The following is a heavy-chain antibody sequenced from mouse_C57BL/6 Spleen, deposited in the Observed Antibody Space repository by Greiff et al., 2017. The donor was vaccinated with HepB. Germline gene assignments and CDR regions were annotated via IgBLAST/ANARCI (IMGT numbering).Heavy chain of an antibody. D-gene: IGHD1-2*01. J-gene: IGHJ1*03. V-gene: IGHV1-54*01. CDR3: ARQTTAHFDV. CDR1: GYSFPTYL. Sequence: QVQLQQSGAELVMPGTSVKVSCKASGYSFPTYLIEWVMQRPGQGLEWIGVINPGSGGTNYNEKFKGKATLTADKSSSTAYMQLSSLTSEDSADYFCARQTTAHFDVWGTGTTVTVSS. CDR2: INPGSGGT.